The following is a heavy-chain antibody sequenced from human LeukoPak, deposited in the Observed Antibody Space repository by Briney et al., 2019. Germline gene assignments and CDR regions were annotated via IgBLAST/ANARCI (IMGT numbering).Heavy chain of an antibody. Sequence: GGSLRVSCTASGFTFGDYAMSWVRQAPGKGLEWVGFIRSKAYGGTTEYAASVKGRFTISRDDSKSIAYLQMNSLKTEDTAVYYCTRGRGHCSGGSCYGYYWGQGTLVTVSS. CDR3: TRGRGHCSGGSCYGYY. V-gene: IGHV3-49*04. J-gene: IGHJ4*02. CDR1: GFTFGDYA. D-gene: IGHD2-15*01. CDR2: IRSKAYGGTT.